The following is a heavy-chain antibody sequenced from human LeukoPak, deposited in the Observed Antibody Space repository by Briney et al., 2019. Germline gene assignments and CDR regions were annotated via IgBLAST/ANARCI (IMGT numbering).Heavy chain of an antibody. CDR3: ARGGTYYYDSSGYWFFDY. CDR1: GFTFSSYS. J-gene: IGHJ4*02. Sequence: GGSLRLSCAASGFTFSSYSMNWVRQAPGKGLEWVSYISSSSSTIYYADSVKGRFTISRDNAKNSLYLQMNSQRAEDTAVYYCARGGTYYYDSSGYWFFDYWGQGTLVTVSS. V-gene: IGHV3-48*04. CDR2: ISSSSSTI. D-gene: IGHD3-22*01.